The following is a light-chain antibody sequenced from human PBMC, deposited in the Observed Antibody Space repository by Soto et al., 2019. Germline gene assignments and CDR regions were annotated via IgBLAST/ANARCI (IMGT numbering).Light chain of an antibody. J-gene: IGKJ4*01. V-gene: IGKV3-11*01. CDR2: DAS. Sequence: EIMLTQSPGTLSLSPGERATLSCRASQKISSYLAWYQQKPGQAPRLLIYDASNRATGIPARFSGSGSGTDFTLTISSLEPEDFAVYYCQQRSNWPPLTFGGGTKVEIK. CDR3: QQRSNWPPLT. CDR1: QKISSY.